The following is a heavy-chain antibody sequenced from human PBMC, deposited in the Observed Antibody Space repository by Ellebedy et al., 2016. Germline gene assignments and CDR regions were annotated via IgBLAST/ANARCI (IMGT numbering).Heavy chain of an antibody. CDR1: VGTFSSYG. CDR3: ANVIVGATGYFDY. CDR2: IIPIFGTA. J-gene: IGHJ4*02. V-gene: IGHV1-69*13. D-gene: IGHD1-26*01. Sequence: SVKVSCXASVGTFSSYGISWVRQAPGQGLEWMGGIIPIFGTANYAQKFQGRVTITADESTSTAYMELRSLRSEGTAVYYCANVIVGATGYFDYWGQGTLVTVSS.